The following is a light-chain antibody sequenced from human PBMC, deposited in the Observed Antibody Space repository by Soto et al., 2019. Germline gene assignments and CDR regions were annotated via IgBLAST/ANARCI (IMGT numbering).Light chain of an antibody. J-gene: IGKJ5*01. V-gene: IGKV3-15*01. CDR1: QSVTTN. CDR3: PPYGTPPPNT. CDR2: GAS. Sequence: ETVVTQSPATLSVSPGERATLSCRASQSVTTNLAWYQQKPGQAPRLLIYGASTRATGVPARFSGSGSGTEITLTISRLEPEDFKGYYCPPYGTPPPNTFGHGTRPEI.